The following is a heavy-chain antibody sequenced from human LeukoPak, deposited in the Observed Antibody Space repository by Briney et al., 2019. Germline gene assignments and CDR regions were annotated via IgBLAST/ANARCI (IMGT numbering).Heavy chain of an antibody. Sequence: ASVKVSCKASGYTFTGYYMHWVRQAPGQGLEWMGWINPNSGGTNYAQKFQGRVTMTRDTSISTACMELSRLRSDDTAVYYCARARAPNYYDSSGPRGWFDPWGQGTLVTVSS. J-gene: IGHJ5*02. D-gene: IGHD3-22*01. V-gene: IGHV1-2*02. CDR3: ARARAPNYYDSSGPRGWFDP. CDR2: INPNSGGT. CDR1: GYTFTGYY.